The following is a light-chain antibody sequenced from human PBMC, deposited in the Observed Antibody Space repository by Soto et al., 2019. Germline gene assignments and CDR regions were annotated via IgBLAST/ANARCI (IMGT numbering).Light chain of an antibody. CDR1: SSDVGSYNL. V-gene: IGLV2-23*02. CDR3: CSYAGSSTVV. J-gene: IGLJ2*01. CDR2: EVS. Sequence: QSALTQPASVSGSPGQSITISCTGTSSDVGSYNLVSWYQQHPGKAPKLVIYEVSKRPSGVSNRFSGSKSGNTASLTSSGLQADDEADYYCCSYAGSSTVVFGGGTKLTVL.